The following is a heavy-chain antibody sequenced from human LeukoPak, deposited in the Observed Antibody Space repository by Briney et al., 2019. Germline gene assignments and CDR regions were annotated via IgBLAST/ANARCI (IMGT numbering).Heavy chain of an antibody. Sequence: SETLSLTCAVYGGSFSGYYWSWIRQPPGKGLEWIGEINHSGSTSYNPSLKSRVTISVDTSKNQFSLKLSSVTAADTAVYYCARALKGYCSGGSCYPGGMDVWGQGTTVTVSS. CDR2: INHSGST. CDR3: ARALKGYCSGGSCYPGGMDV. J-gene: IGHJ6*02. V-gene: IGHV4-34*01. CDR1: GGSFSGYY. D-gene: IGHD2-15*01.